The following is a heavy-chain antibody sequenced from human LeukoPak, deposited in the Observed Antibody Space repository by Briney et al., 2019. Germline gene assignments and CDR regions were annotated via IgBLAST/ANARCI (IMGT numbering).Heavy chain of an antibody. J-gene: IGHJ3*02. D-gene: IGHD3/OR15-3a*01. CDR2: IDVDGGT. CDR1: GFTFNSYD. CDR3: ARGRTGLRIYSDVFDI. V-gene: IGHV3-13*04. Sequence: GGSLRLSCAASGFTFNSYDMHWVRQGTGKGLEWVSGIDVDGGTYYPDSVKGRFTISRENARTSLYLQMNSLRAGDTAVYYCARGRTGLRIYSDVFDIWGKGTTVTVSS.